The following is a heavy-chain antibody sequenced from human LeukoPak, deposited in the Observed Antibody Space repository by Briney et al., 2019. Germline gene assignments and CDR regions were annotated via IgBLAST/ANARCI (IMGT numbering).Heavy chain of an antibody. Sequence: SETLSLTCTVSGGSINSGTYYWTWIRQPAGKRLEWIGRIYTSGSTNYKPSLKSRVTISVDASKNQFSLKLGSVTAADTAVYYCARHSSSWSPGPDYWGQGTLVTVSS. CDR2: IYTSGST. CDR3: ARHSSSWSPGPDY. V-gene: IGHV4-61*02. CDR1: GGSINSGTYY. J-gene: IGHJ4*02. D-gene: IGHD6-13*01.